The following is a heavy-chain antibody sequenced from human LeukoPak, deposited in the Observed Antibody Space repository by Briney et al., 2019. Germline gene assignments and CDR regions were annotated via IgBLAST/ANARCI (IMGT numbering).Heavy chain of an antibody. CDR3: ARGSDTAAGLY. Sequence: PSETLSLTCTVSGGSISGYYWSWIRQPAGKGLEWIGRIYSSGSTNYNPSLKSRLTMSVDTSKNQFSLKLTSVTAADTAVYYCARGSDTAAGLYWGQGTLVTVSS. J-gene: IGHJ4*02. CDR1: GGSISGYY. D-gene: IGHD6-13*01. CDR2: IYSSGST. V-gene: IGHV4-4*07.